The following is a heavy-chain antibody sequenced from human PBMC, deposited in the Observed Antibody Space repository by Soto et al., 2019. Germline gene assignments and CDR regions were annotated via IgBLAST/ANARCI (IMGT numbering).Heavy chain of an antibody. D-gene: IGHD1-26*01. CDR3: AREPLGNYFDY. CDR2: ISAYNGNT. V-gene: IGHV1-18*01. Sequence: GASVKVSCKASGYTFTSYGISWVRQAPGQGLEWMGWISAYNGNTNYAQKLQGRVTMTTDTSTSTAYMELGSLRSEDTAVYYCAREPLGNYFDYWGQGTLVTVSS. J-gene: IGHJ4*02. CDR1: GYTFTSYG.